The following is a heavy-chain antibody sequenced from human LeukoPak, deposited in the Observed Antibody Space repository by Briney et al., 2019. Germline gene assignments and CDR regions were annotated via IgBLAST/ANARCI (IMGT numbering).Heavy chain of an antibody. V-gene: IGHV5-51*01. J-gene: IGHJ3*01. CDR2: IYPGDSDT. D-gene: IGHD4-17*01. CDR3: ASLMTTGTSGIVGAFDV. Sequence: GEALKISCKVSAYSFTSYWIGWVRHIPRKGLEWIGIIYPGDSDTRYSPAFHGQVTISVDKSISTAYQQWSSMKASDTAMYYCASLMTTGTSGIVGAFDVWGQGTMVTVSS. CDR1: AYSFTSYW.